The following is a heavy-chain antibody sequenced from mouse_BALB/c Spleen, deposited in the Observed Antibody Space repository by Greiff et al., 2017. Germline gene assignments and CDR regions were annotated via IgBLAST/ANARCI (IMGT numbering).Heavy chain of an antibody. CDR2: IDPANGNT. CDR3: APIYCGYDDGGYFDY. V-gene: IGHV14-3*02. J-gene: IGHJ2*01. D-gene: IGHD2-2*01. CDR1: GFNIKDTY. Sequence: VQLQQSGAELVKPGASVKLSCTASGFNIKDTYMHWVKQRPEQGLEWIGRIDPANGNTKYDPKFQGKATITADTSSNTAYLQLSSLTSEDTAVYYCAPIYCGYDDGGYFDYWGQGTTLTVSS.